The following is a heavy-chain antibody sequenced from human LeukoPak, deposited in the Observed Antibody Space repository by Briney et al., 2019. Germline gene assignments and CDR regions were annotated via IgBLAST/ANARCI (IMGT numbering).Heavy chain of an antibody. Sequence: SVKASCKASGGTFSSYAISWVRQAPGQGLEWMGGIIPIFGTANYAQKFQGRVTITTDESTSTAYMELSSLRSEDTAVYYCARGRSGYDFGGAAADFDYWGQGTLVTVSS. CDR1: GGTFSSYA. CDR3: ARGRSGYDFGGAAADFDY. J-gene: IGHJ4*02. D-gene: IGHD5-12*01. CDR2: IIPIFGTA. V-gene: IGHV1-69*05.